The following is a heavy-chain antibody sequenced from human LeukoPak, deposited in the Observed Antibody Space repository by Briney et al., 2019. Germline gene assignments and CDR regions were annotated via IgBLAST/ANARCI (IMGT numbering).Heavy chain of an antibody. CDR3: ARYSSGWVQVDV. CDR1: GGSISSGGYY. Sequence: SETLSLTCTVSGGSISSGGYYWSWIRQHPGKGLERIGYIYYSGSTYYNPSLKSRVTISVDTSKNQFSLKLSSVTAAGTAVYYCARYSSGWVQVDVWGKGTTVTVSS. D-gene: IGHD6-19*01. J-gene: IGHJ6*04. V-gene: IGHV4-31*03. CDR2: IYYSGST.